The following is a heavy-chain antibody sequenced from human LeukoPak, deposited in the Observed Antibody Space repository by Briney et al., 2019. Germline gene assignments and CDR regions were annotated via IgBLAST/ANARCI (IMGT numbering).Heavy chain of an antibody. CDR2: INPNSGGT. D-gene: IGHD2-15*01. J-gene: IGHJ4*02. CDR1: GYTFTGYY. Sequence: ASVKVSCKASGYTFTGYYMHWVRQAPGQGLEWMGWINPNSGGTNYAQKFQGRVTMTRDTSISTAYMELSRLRSDDTAVYYCARRYCSGGSCDFDYWGQGTLVTVSS. V-gene: IGHV1-2*02. CDR3: ARRYCSGGSCDFDY.